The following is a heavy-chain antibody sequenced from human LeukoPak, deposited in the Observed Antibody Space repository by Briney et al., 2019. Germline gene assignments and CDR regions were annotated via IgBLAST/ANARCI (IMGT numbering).Heavy chain of an antibody. V-gene: IGHV3-48*03. CDR3: ARVRSGLHMDV. CDR1: GFTFSSYE. Sequence: ESGGGLVQPGGSLRLSCAVSGFTFSSYEMNWVRQAPGKGLEWVSYISSRGTTIYYVDSVKGRFTISRDNAKNSLYLPMNRLSAEDTALYYCARVRSGLHMDVWGQGTTVTVSS. J-gene: IGHJ6*02. D-gene: IGHD2-15*01. CDR2: ISSRGTTI.